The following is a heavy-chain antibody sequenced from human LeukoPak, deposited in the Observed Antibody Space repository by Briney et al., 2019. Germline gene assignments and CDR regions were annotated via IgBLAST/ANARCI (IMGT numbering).Heavy chain of an antibody. CDR2: ISAYNGNT. J-gene: IGHJ5*02. V-gene: IGHV1-18*01. CDR1: GYTFTNYG. CDR3: ARGQVDSSSWERYNWFDP. Sequence: ASVKVSCKASGYTFTNYGISWVRQAPGQGLEWMGWISAYNGNTNYAQNLQGRVTMTTDTSTSTAYMELRSLRSDDTAVYYCARGQVDSSSWERYNWFDPWGQGTLVTVSS. D-gene: IGHD6-13*01.